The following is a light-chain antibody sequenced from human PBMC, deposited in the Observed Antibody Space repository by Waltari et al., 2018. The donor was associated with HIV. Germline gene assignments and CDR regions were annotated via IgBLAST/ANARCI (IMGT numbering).Light chain of an antibody. CDR1: SPNIGSNY. J-gene: IGLJ3*02. CDR2: WNS. V-gene: IGLV1-47*01. CDR3: ASWDDSLSGWV. Sequence: SVLTQPPSASRTPGQRVTISCSGSSPNIGSNYVYWYQYFPGATPKLLIYWNSQRPAGVPARFAGSKSGTSASLAISGLRPEDETDYYCASWDDSLSGWVFGGGTKVTVL.